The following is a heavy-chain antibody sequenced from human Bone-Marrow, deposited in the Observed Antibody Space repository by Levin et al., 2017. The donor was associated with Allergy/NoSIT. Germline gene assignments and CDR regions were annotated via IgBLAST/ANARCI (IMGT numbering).Heavy chain of an antibody. CDR1: EFIFSNFN. CDR3: VKERVLGSGRYWDGFDV. V-gene: IGHV3-30*19. CDR2: LSSVGHQE. J-gene: IGHJ3*01. Sequence: SCVTSEFIFSNFNIHWVRQAPGKGLEWIGVLSSVGHQEYNEDSVGGRFIISTDNSKNMVFLQMNSLRLEDTAVYFCVKERVLGSGRYWDGFDVWGQGTTVIVSS. D-gene: IGHD3-10*01.